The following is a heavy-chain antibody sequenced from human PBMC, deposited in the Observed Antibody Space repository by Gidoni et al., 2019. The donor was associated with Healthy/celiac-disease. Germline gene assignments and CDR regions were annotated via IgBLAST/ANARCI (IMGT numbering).Heavy chain of an antibody. D-gene: IGHD3-10*01. Sequence: EVQLVESGGGLVTPGGSLRLSCAASGFTFSNAWMSWSRQAPGMGLEWVGRSKSKTDGGTTDYAAPVKGRCTISRYESKNTLYLQMNSLKTEDTAVYYCTTVDYGSGFYWGQGTLVTVSS. V-gene: IGHV3-15*01. CDR2: SKSKTDGGTT. CDR1: GFTFSNAW. J-gene: IGHJ4*02. CDR3: TTVDYGSGFY.